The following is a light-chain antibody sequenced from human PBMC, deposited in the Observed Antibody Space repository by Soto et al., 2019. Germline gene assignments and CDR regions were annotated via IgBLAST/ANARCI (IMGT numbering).Light chain of an antibody. V-gene: IGLV2-14*01. CDR3: GSCTTSSILV. CDR2: EVS. Sequence: QSLLTQPASVCGSPGQSITISCTGTSADVGGCNYVSWYQQHPDKAPKVVIYEVSNRPSGVYNRFSGSKSGNTASLNISGLQAEDEADYYCGSCTTSSILVFGTGTKVTVL. J-gene: IGLJ1*01. CDR1: SADVGGCNY.